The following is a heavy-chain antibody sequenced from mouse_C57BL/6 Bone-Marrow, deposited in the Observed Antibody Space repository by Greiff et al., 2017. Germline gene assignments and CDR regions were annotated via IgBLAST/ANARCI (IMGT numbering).Heavy chain of an antibody. D-gene: IGHD2-3*01. CDR1: GYTFTSYW. CDR3: ASTGDGYFY. V-gene: IGHV1-59*01. J-gene: IGHJ2*01. CDR2: IDPSDSYT. Sequence: VQLQQPGAELVRPGTSVKLSCKASGYTFTSYWLHWVKQRPGQGLEWIGVIDPSDSYTNYNQKFKGKATLTVDTSSSTAYMQLSSLTSEDSAVYYCASTGDGYFYWGQGTTLTVSS.